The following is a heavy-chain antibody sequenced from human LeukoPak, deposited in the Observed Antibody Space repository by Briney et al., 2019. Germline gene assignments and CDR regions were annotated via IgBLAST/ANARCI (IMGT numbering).Heavy chain of an antibody. D-gene: IGHD2-15*01. J-gene: IGHJ4*02. V-gene: IGHV3-30*02. CDR2: IRYDGSNK. Sequence: GGSLRLSCAASGFTFSSYGMHWVRQAPGKGLEWVAFIRYDGSNKYYADSVKGRFTISRDNSKNTLYLQMNSLRAEDTAVYYCAETLPPVDRIGHIFDYWGQGTLVTVSS. CDR3: AETLPPVDRIGHIFDY. CDR1: GFTFSSYG.